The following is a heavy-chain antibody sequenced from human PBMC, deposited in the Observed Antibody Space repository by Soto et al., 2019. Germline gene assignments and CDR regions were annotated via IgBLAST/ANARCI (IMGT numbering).Heavy chain of an antibody. Sequence: QVQLQQWGAGLLKPSETLSLTCAVYGDSFNNYFWTWIRQSPGKGLEWIGEINHSGSANYNPSLGSRVTISADKSKKQFSLKLTSVTAAATAVYYCARVSRGYYDSWGQGTLVTVSS. CDR3: ARVSRGYYDS. CDR2: INHSGSA. J-gene: IGHJ4*02. CDR1: GDSFNNYF. V-gene: IGHV4-34*01.